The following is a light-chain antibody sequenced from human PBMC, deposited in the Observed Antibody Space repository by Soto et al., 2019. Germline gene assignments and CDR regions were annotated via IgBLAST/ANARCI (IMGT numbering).Light chain of an antibody. J-gene: IGKJ5*01. CDR3: QQYGTSIT. V-gene: IGKV3-20*01. CDR2: GAS. CDR1: QSISGSY. Sequence: EIVLTQSPGTLTLSPGERATISCGASQSISGSYLAWYQQKPGQAPRLLNYGASSRATDIPDRFSGSGSGADFTRTISRLEPEDIALYDCQQYGTSITFGQGTRLEIK.